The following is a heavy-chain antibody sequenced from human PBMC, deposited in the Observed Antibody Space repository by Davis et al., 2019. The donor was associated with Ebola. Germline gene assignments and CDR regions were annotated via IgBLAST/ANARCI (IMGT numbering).Heavy chain of an antibody. D-gene: IGHD6-13*01. CDR3: ARDNSWTTAGTEYYYYGMDV. Sequence: GESLKISCAASGFTFSSYSMNWVRQAPGKGLEWVSSISSSSSYIYYAASVKGRFTISRDNAKNSLYLQMNSLRAEDTAVYYCARDNSWTTAGTEYYYYGMDVWGQGTTVTVSS. CDR1: GFTFSSYS. CDR2: ISSSSSYI. J-gene: IGHJ6*02. V-gene: IGHV3-21*01.